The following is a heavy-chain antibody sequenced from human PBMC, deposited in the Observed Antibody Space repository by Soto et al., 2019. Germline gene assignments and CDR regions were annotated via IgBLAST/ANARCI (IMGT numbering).Heavy chain of an antibody. Sequence: EVQLVESGGNLARPGESLRLSCAASGFKFDDYAFHWVRQAPGKGPEWVSGINWNGAYSGYADSVKGRFTISRDNAGNFVYLQMETLRPEDTALYYCARVNSRGWYVEPYDAWGQGTMVTVSS. CDR2: INWNGAYS. CDR1: GFKFDDYA. D-gene: IGHD6-19*01. CDR3: ARVNSRGWYVEPYDA. V-gene: IGHV3-9*01. J-gene: IGHJ3*01.